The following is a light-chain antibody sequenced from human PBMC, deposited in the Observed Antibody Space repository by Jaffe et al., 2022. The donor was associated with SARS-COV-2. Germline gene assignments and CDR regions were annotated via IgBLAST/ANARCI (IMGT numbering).Light chain of an antibody. CDR1: QSISSN. CDR3: QQYNNWPPWA. Sequence: EIVMTQSPATLSVSPGERATLSCRASQSISSNLAWYQQKPGQAPRLLIYGASTRATGIPARFSGSGSGTEFTLTISNLQSEDFAVYHCQQYNNWPPWAFGQGTMVEIK. CDR2: GAS. V-gene: IGKV3-15*01. J-gene: IGKJ1*01.